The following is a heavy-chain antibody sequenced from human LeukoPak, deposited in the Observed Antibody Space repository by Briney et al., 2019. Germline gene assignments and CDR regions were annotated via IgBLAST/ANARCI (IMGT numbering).Heavy chain of an antibody. CDR3: ASLDAYNIFFED. CDR1: GGSISTSSYY. V-gene: IGHV4-39*07. CDR2: IYYSGND. J-gene: IGHJ4*01. Sequence: PSETLSLTCSVSGGSISTSSYYWGWIRQPPGKGLEWIGAIYYSGNDFYNPSLESRVTISVDTSKNQFSLKMISVTAADTSMYYCASLDAYNIFFEDWGQGTLVTVSS. D-gene: IGHD5-24*01.